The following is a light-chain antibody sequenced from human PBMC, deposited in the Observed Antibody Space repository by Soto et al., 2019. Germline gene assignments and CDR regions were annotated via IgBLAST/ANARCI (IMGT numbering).Light chain of an antibody. Sequence: DIQMTQSPSTLSASVGDRVTLTCRASQSISSWLAWYQQKPGKAPKLLIYRASILESGVPSRFSGSGFGTEFTLTISNLQPDDFATYHCQQYQTYWTFGQGTRLEIK. V-gene: IGKV1-5*03. CDR2: RAS. J-gene: IGKJ5*01. CDR3: QQYQTYWT. CDR1: QSISSW.